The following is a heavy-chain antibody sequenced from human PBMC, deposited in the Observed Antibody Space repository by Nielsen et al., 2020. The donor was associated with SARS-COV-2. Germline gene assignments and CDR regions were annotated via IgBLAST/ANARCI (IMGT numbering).Heavy chain of an antibody. CDR1: GFTFNSVG. V-gene: IGHV3-30*19. CDR3: TRESLRSGMSRYSFDS. D-gene: IGHD3-16*01. Sequence: GESLKISCAASGFTFNSVGMHWVRQAPGKGLEWVAVVSTEGGTTYYADSVKGRFTIARDNSQNTLYLHMTSLRADDTADYFCTRESLRSGMSRYSFDSWGQGTLLTVSS. CDR2: VSTEGGTT. J-gene: IGHJ4*02.